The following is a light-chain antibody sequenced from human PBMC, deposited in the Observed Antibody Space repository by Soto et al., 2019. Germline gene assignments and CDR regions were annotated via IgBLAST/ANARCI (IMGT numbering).Light chain of an antibody. CDR2: DVS. V-gene: IGLV2-11*01. J-gene: IGLJ1*01. Sequence: QSALTQPRSVSGSPGQSVTISCTGTSSDVGSYNYVSWYQQHPGKAPKLMIYDVSKWPSGVPDRFSGSKSGNTASLTISGLQAEDEADYYCCSYAGSYTYVFATGTKLTVL. CDR1: SSDVGSYNY. CDR3: CSYAGSYTYV.